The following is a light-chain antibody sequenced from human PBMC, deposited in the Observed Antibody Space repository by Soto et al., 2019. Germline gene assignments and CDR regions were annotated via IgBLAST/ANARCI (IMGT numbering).Light chain of an antibody. Sequence: QSVLTQPASVPGSPGQSITISCTGTSSDVVGYNFVSWYQQYPGKAHNLIIYEVNTRPSGVSNRFSGTKSGTKASLTISGLHPEDEADYYSSFFTGTTSKYVSGRGTNVTVL. J-gene: IGLJ1*01. CDR3: SFFTGTTSKYV. V-gene: IGLV2-14*01. CDR1: SSDVVGYNF. CDR2: EVN.